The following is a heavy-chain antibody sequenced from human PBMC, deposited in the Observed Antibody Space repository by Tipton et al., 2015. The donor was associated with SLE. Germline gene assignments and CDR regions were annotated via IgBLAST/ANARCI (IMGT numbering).Heavy chain of an antibody. D-gene: IGHD2-2*02. CDR1: GDSISRHY. Sequence: TLSLTCTVSGDSISRHYWSWIRQPPGKGLAWIGNIFSDGTTNYSPSLKSRLTLSLDTSKNQFSLKLTSVITADTALYYCARDRGAYTNWFDPWGQGTLVTVSS. CDR2: IFSDGTT. CDR3: ARDRGAYTNWFDP. J-gene: IGHJ5*02. V-gene: IGHV4-59*11.